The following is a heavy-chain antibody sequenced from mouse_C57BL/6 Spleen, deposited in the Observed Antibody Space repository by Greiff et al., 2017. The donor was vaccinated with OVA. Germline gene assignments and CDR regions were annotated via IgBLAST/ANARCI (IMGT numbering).Heavy chain of an antibody. V-gene: IGHV1-64*01. CDR2: IHPNSGST. CDR3: ARHDYGSSHHFDY. CDR1: GYTFTSYW. J-gene: IGHJ2*01. Sequence: VKLQQPGAELVKPGASVKLSCKASGYTFTSYWMHWVKQRPGQGLEWIGMIHPNSGSTNYNEKFKSKATLTVDKSSSTAYMQLSSLTSEDSAVYYCARHDYGSSHHFDYWGQGTTLTVSS. D-gene: IGHD1-1*01.